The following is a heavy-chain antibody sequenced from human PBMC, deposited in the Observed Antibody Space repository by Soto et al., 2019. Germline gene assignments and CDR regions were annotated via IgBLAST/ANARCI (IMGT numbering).Heavy chain of an antibody. CDR1: GGSINSGDYY. J-gene: IGHJ5*02. V-gene: IGHV4-30-4*01. D-gene: IGHD1-26*01. CDR2: IYYSGST. Sequence: PSETPSLTCTVSGGSINSGDYYWSWIRQPPGKGLEYIGYIYYSGSTYYNPSLKSRVTFSVDTSKNQFSLKLNSVTAADTAVYYCARESRALPTWFDPWGQGTSVIVSS. CDR3: ARESRALPTWFDP.